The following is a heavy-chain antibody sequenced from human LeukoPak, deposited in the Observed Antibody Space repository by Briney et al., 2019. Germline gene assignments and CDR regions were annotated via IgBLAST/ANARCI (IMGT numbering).Heavy chain of an antibody. V-gene: IGHV1-69*01. CDR1: GGTFSSYA. J-gene: IGHJ4*02. CDR2: IIPIFGTA. D-gene: IGHD6-13*01. CDR3: ASRIAAAGTPDY. Sequence: SVRVSCKASGGTFSSYAISWVRQAPGQGLEWMGGIIPIFGTANYAQKFQGRVTITADESTSTAYMELSSLRSEDTAVYYCASRIAAAGTPDYWGQGTLVTVSS.